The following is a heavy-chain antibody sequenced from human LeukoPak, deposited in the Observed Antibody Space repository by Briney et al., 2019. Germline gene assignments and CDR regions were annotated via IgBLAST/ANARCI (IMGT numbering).Heavy chain of an antibody. Sequence: GVSLRLSCAASGFTFSIYSMNWVPQAPGKGLECVSSISSSSSYIYYTDSVKGRFTISRDNSKNSLYLQMNSLSAEDTAVYYCPPHTSSGWYATLIGLGDYWGQGTLVTVYS. CDR2: ISSSSSYI. CDR3: PPHTSSGWYATLIGLGDY. J-gene: IGHJ4*02. D-gene: IGHD6-19*01. V-gene: IGHV3-21*01. CDR1: GFTFSIYS.